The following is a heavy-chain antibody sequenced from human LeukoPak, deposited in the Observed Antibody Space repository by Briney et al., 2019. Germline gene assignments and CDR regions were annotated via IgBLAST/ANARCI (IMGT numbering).Heavy chain of an antibody. V-gene: IGHV3-23*01. D-gene: IGHD3-10*01. CDR1: GFTFSSYA. Sequence: PGGSLRLSCAASGFTFSSYAMSWVRQAPGKGLEWVSAISGSGGSTYYADSVKGRFTISRDNSKNTLYLQMNSLRAEDTAVYYCAKDPPNTIVRGVCPDYWGQGTLVTVSS. J-gene: IGHJ4*02. CDR2: ISGSGGST. CDR3: AKDPPNTIVRGVCPDY.